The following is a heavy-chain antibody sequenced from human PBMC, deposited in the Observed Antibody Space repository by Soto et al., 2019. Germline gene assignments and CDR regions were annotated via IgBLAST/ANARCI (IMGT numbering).Heavy chain of an antibody. J-gene: IGHJ5*01. CDR1: EYTFTDSL. V-gene: IGHV5-51*01. CDR2: IYPVDSNA. CDR3: ARHGMYYKNSEGESNWFDS. D-gene: IGHD2-8*01. Sequence: GEALRLSSGRSEYTFTDSLTSCLCPMPGKVLWWIGNIYPVDSNAKYSPSFQSQVSVSVDKSITTPYLQWRSLKSPDTAIYYCARHGMYYKNSEGESNWFDSWGQGTLVTVSP.